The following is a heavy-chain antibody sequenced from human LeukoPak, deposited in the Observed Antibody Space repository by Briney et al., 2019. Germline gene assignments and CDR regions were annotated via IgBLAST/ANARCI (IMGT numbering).Heavy chain of an antibody. V-gene: IGHV3-74*01. Sequence: PGGSLRLSCAASAFTFSNYWMQWLRQAPGKALVGVSHINSDGSSTTYADSVKGRFTISRDNAKNTLYLQMNSLRAEDTAVYYCARGEAARLWASVYYFDQWGQGTLVTVSS. J-gene: IGHJ4*02. D-gene: IGHD6-6*01. CDR2: INSDGSST. CDR3: ARGEAARLWASVYYFDQ. CDR1: AFTFSNYW.